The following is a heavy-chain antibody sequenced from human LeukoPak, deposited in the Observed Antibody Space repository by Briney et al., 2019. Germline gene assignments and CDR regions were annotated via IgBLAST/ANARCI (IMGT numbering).Heavy chain of an antibody. CDR1: GFTFRSYA. V-gene: IGHV3-21*01. Sequence: GGSLRLSCAASGFTFRSYAMNWVRQAPGKGLEWVSSISSSSNYIYYADSVKGRFTISRDNAKNSLYLQMNSLRAEDTAVYYCASSYYDFWSGYSHFDYWGQGTLVTVSS. CDR2: ISSSSNYI. J-gene: IGHJ4*02. CDR3: ASSYYDFWSGYSHFDY. D-gene: IGHD3-3*01.